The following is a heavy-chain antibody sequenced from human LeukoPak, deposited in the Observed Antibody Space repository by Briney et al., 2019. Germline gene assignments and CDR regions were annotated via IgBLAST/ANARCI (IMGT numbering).Heavy chain of an antibody. CDR3: AKTGKVQWLVKYYMDV. CDR1: GFTLSSYE. Sequence: GGSLRLSCTVSGFTLSSYEMSWIRQAPGKGLEWVSSVDYSADSTHYADSVKGRFTISRDNSKNTLYLQMNSLRAEDTAVYYCAKTGKVQWLVKYYMDVWGKGTTVTVSS. CDR2: VDYSADST. V-gene: IGHV3-23*01. D-gene: IGHD6-19*01. J-gene: IGHJ6*03.